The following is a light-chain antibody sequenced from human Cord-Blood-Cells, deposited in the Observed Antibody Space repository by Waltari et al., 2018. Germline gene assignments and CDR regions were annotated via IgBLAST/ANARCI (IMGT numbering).Light chain of an antibody. Sequence: DIKMPQSLSSLSASVGDRVTITCRASQSISSYLHGYQQKPGKAPKLLIYTASSLQSGVPSRFSGSGSGTDFTLTISSLQPEDFATYYCQQNYSNPYSFGQGTKLEIK. V-gene: IGKV1-39*01. J-gene: IGKJ2*03. CDR2: TAS. CDR1: QSISSY. CDR3: QQNYSNPYS.